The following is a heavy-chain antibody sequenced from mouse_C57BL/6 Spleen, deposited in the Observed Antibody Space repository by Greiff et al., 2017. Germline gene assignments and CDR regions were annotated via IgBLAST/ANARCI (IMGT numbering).Heavy chain of an antibody. CDR1: GFNIKDYY. J-gene: IGHJ2*01. CDR2: IDPEDGDT. D-gene: IGHD1-1*01. Sequence: EVQLQQSGAELVRPGASVKLSCTASGFNIKDYYMHWVKQRPEQGLEWIGRIDPEDGDTAYAPKFQGKATMTADTASNTAYLQLSSLTSEDTAVYYFTTLNLLLRSYYFDYWGQGTTLTVSS. CDR3: TTLNLLLRSYYFDY. V-gene: IGHV14-1*01.